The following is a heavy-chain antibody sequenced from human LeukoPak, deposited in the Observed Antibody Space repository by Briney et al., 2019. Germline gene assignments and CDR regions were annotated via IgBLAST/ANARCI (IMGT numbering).Heavy chain of an antibody. D-gene: IGHD6-13*01. CDR2: ISAYNGNT. J-gene: IGHJ5*02. Sequence: GASVKVSCTASGYTFTSYGISWVRQAPGQGLEWMGWISAYNGNTNYAQKLQGRVTMTTDTSTSTAYMELRSLRSDDTAVYYCARTRQYSSSWYCWFDPWGQGTLVTVSS. CDR1: GYTFTSYG. V-gene: IGHV1-18*01. CDR3: ARTRQYSSSWYCWFDP.